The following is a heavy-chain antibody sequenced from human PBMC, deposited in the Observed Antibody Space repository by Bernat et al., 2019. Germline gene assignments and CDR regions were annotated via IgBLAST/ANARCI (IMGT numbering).Heavy chain of an antibody. Sequence: QVQLVQSGAEVKKPGASVKVSCKASGYTFTSYGISWVRQAPGQGLEWMGWISAYNGNTNYAQKLQGRVTMTTDTSTSTAYMELRSLRSDDTAVYYCARDKMEYCSSTSCPNNWFDPWGQGTLVTVSS. CDR2: ISAYNGNT. CDR1: GYTFTSYG. D-gene: IGHD2-2*01. CDR3: ARDKMEYCSSTSCPNNWFDP. V-gene: IGHV1-18*01. J-gene: IGHJ5*02.